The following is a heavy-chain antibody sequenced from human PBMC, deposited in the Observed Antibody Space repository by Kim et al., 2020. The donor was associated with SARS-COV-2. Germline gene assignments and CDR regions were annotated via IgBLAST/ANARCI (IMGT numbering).Heavy chain of an antibody. CDR2: ISYDGSKK. CDR3: ARERQLWFFSIQFDY. J-gene: IGHJ4*01. Sequence: GGSLRLSCAASGFTFSTYAIHWVRQAPGKGLEWVAVISYDGSKKYYADSVKGRFTISRDNSKNTLYLQMNSLRAEDTAVYYCARERQLWFFSIQFDYWG. V-gene: IGHV3-30*04. CDR1: GFTFSTYA. D-gene: IGHD5-18*01.